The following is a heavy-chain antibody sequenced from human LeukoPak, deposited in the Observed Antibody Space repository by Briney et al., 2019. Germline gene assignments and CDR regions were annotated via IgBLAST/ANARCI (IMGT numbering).Heavy chain of an antibody. Sequence: GGSLRLSCAASGFTFSSYSMNWVRQAPGKGLEWVSSISSSSSYIYYADSVKGRFTISRDNAKNSLYLQMNSLRAEDTAVYYCAREYVSVAARPKWLDYWGQGTLVTVSS. J-gene: IGHJ4*02. CDR3: AREYVSVAARPKWLDY. V-gene: IGHV3-21*01. D-gene: IGHD6-6*01. CDR1: GFTFSSYS. CDR2: ISSSSSYI.